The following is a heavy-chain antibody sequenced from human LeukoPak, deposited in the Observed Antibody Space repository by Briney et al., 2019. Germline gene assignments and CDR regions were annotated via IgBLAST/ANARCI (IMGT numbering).Heavy chain of an antibody. CDR2: INTDGSST. V-gene: IGHV3-74*01. CDR1: GFTFSSYW. D-gene: IGHD3-10*02. J-gene: IGHJ5*02. CDR3: ARDRGPYVAIGNNWLDP. Sequence: PGGSLRLSCAASGFTFSSYWMHWVRQAPGKGLVWVSRINTDGSSTSYADSVKGRFTISRDNAKNTLYLQMNSLRAEDTAVYYCARDRGPYVAIGNNWLDPWGQGTLVTVSS.